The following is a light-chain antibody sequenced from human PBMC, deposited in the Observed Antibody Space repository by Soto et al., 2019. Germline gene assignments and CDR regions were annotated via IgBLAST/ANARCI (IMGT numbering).Light chain of an antibody. Sequence: IQLTQSPSSVSASVGDRVTITFRAGQGISSWLAWYQQKPGKAPKLLIYAASSLQSGVPSRFSGSGSGTEFTLTISSLQSEDFAVYYCQQYNDWPTFGQGTKVDIK. V-gene: IGKV1-12*01. CDR2: AAS. CDR1: QGISSW. CDR3: QQYNDWPT. J-gene: IGKJ1*01.